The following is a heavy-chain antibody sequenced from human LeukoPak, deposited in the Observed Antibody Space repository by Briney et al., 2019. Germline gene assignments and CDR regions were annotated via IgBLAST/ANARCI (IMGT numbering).Heavy chain of an antibody. J-gene: IGHJ4*02. CDR1: GGSFSGYY. V-gene: IGHV4-34*01. D-gene: IGHD2-21*02. Sequence: SETLSLTCAVYGGSFSGYYWSWIRQPPGKGLEWIGEINHSGSTNYNPSLKSRVPISVDTSKNQFSLQLSPVTAADTAVYYCARGRMVTANRLVYFDYWGQGTLVTVSS. CDR3: ARGRMVTANRLVYFDY. CDR2: INHSGST.